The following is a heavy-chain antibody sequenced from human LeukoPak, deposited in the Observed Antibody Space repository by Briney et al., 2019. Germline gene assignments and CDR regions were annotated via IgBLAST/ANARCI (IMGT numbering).Heavy chain of an antibody. CDR3: AREVYSYGYFDY. V-gene: IGHV3-30*03. CDR2: ISYDGSNK. J-gene: IGHJ4*02. Sequence: PGGSLRLSCAASGFTFSSYGMHWVRQAPGKGLEWVAVISYDGSNKYYADSVKGRFTISRDNSKNTLYLQMNSLRAEDTAVYYCAREVYSYGYFDYWGQGTLVTVSS. D-gene: IGHD5-18*01. CDR1: GFTFSSYG.